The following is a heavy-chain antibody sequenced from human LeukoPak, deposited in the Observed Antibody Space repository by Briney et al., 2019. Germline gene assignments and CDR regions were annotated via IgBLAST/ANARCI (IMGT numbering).Heavy chain of an antibody. CDR1: GYTFTRYG. CDR3: ATSVIDTAMVDFNYLDY. V-gene: IGHV1-18*01. D-gene: IGHD5-18*01. CDR2: ISAYNGNT. J-gene: IGHJ4*02. Sequence: ASVKVSCKASGYTFTRYGISWVRQAPGQGLEWMGWISAYNGNTNYAQKLQGRVTMTTDTSTSTAYMELRSLRSDDTAVYYCATSVIDTAMVDFNYLDYWGQGTLVTVSS.